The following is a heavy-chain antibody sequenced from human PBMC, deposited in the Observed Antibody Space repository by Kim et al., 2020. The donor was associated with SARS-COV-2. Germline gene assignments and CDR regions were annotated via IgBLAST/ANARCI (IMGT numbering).Heavy chain of an antibody. Sequence: GESLKISCKGSGYSFTSYWIGWVRQMPGKGLEWMGIIYPGDSDTRYSPSFQGQVTISADKSISTAYLQWSSLKASDTAMYYCARLEITPPNVIIRAPDYWGQGTLVTVSS. CDR3: ARLEITPPNVIIRAPDY. V-gene: IGHV5-51*01. CDR2: IYPGDSDT. D-gene: IGHD1-20*01. J-gene: IGHJ4*02. CDR1: GYSFTSYW.